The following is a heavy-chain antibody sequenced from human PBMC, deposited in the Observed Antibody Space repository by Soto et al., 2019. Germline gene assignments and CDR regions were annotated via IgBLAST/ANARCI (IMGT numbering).Heavy chain of an antibody. CDR2: IYYSGST. CDR1: GGSISSSSYY. Sequence: QLQLQESGPGLVKPSETLSLTCTVSGGSISSSSYYWGWIRQPPGKGLEWIGSIYYSGSTYYNPSLKSRVTISVDTSKNQFSLKLSSVTAADTAVYYCARQVLRYPGYYYYHMDVWGKGTTVTVSS. CDR3: ARQVLRYPGYYYYHMDV. D-gene: IGHD3-9*01. J-gene: IGHJ6*03. V-gene: IGHV4-39*01.